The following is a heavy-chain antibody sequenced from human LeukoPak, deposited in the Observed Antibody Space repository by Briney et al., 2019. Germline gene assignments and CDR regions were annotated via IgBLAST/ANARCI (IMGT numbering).Heavy chain of an antibody. CDR3: ARGGRAYGD. CDR2: IKQDGSEK. CDR1: GFTFRNYW. D-gene: IGHD3-16*01. V-gene: IGHV3-7*04. Sequence: GGSLRLSCAASGFTFRNYWMSWVRQAPGKGLEWVANIKQDGSEKYYVDSVKGRFTISRDNAKNSLYLQMNSVRADDTAVYYCARGGRAYGDWGQGTLVTVSS. J-gene: IGHJ4*02.